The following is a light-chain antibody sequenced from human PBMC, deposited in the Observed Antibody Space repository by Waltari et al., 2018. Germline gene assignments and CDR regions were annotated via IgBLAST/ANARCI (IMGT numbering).Light chain of an antibody. J-gene: IGKJ4*01. CDR2: DAS. V-gene: IGKV1-9*01. CDR3: QQFNTFPLT. Sequence: DIQLTQSPSFLSASVGDRVTITCRASQGIATFLNWYQLKPGKAPELLIYDASTLQTGVPSRFSASGSGTDFTLTISSLQPEDFATYYCQQFNTFPLTFGGGTKVEVK. CDR1: QGIATF.